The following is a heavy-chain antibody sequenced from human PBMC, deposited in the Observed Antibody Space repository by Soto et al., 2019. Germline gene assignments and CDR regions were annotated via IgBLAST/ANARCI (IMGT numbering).Heavy chain of an antibody. J-gene: IGHJ3*02. CDR3: ARAQYSSSWYFLGAFDI. D-gene: IGHD6-13*01. V-gene: IGHV1-69*06. Sequence: SVKVSCKASGGTFSSYAISWVRQAPGQGLEWMGGIIPIFGTANYAQKFQGRVTITADKSTSTAYMELSSLRSEDTAVYYCARAQYSSSWYFLGAFDIWGQGTVVTVSS. CDR2: IIPIFGTA. CDR1: GGTFSSYA.